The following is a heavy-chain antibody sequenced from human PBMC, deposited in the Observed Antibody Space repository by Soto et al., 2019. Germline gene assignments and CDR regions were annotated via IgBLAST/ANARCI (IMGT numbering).Heavy chain of an antibody. CDR2: ISYDGSNK. J-gene: IGHJ3*02. D-gene: IGHD2-2*01. V-gene: IGHV3-30*18. CDR3: AKELVPAAPDAFDI. Sequence: QVQLVESGGGVVQPGRSLRLSCAASGFTFSSYGMHWVRQAPGKGLEWVAVISYDGSNKYYADSVKGRFTISRDNSKNHLYLQMNSLRAEDTAVYDCAKELVPAAPDAFDIRGQGTMVTVSS. CDR1: GFTFSSYG.